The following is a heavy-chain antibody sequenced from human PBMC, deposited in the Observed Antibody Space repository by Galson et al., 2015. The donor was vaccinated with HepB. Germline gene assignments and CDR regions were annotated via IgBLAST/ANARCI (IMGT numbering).Heavy chain of an antibody. D-gene: IGHD6-13*01. J-gene: IGHJ6*02. CDR1: GFTFSSYG. CDR3: ARDLGEAAAGTNYYYGMDV. V-gene: IGHV3-33*01. Sequence: SLRLSCAASGFTFSSYGMHWVRQAPGKGLEWVAVIWYDGSNKYYADSVKGRFTISRDNSKNTLYLQMNSLRAEDTAVYYCARDLGEAAAGTNYYYGMDVWGQGTTVTVSS. CDR2: IWYDGSNK.